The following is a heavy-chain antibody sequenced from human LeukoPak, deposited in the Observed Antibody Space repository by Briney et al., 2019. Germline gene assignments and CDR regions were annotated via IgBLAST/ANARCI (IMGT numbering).Heavy chain of an antibody. CDR2: IYYTGST. CDR3: ARPLNTVHDTFDV. Sequence: TLSLTCTVSGGSFSSGGYYWVWLRQRPGKGLEWIGYIYYTGSTSYNPSLKSRLTIAVDTSKNQFSLKLSSVTAADTAVYYCARPLNTVHDTFDVWGQGTMVAVS. D-gene: IGHD4-11*01. CDR1: GGSFSSGGYY. V-gene: IGHV4-31*03. J-gene: IGHJ3*01.